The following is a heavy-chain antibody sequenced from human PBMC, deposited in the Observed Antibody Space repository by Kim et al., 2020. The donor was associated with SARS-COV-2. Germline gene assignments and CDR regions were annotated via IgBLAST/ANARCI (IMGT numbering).Heavy chain of an antibody. Sequence: GGSLRLSCAASGFTFSDYYMSWIRQAPGKGLEWVSYISSSSSYTNYADSVKGRFTISRDNAKNSLYLQMNSLRAEDTAVYYCAREGSSWSEMSGMDVWGQGTTVTVSS. CDR3: AREGSSWSEMSGMDV. D-gene: IGHD6-13*01. CDR2: ISSSSSYT. V-gene: IGHV3-11*05. CDR1: GFTFSDYY. J-gene: IGHJ6*02.